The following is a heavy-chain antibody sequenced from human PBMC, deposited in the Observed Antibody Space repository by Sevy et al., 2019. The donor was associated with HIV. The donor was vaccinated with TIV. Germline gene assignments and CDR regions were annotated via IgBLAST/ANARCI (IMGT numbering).Heavy chain of an antibody. CDR2: IIPFFGTA. D-gene: IGHD6-13*01. CDR3: ARAISSWYGNYYYGMDV. CDR1: GGTFSSYA. Sequence: ASVKVSCKASGGTFSSYAISWVRQAPGQGLEWMGGIIPFFGTANYAQKFQGRVTITADESTSTAYMGLSSLRSEDTAVYYCARAISSWYGNYYYGMDVWGQGTTVTVSS. J-gene: IGHJ6*02. V-gene: IGHV1-69*13.